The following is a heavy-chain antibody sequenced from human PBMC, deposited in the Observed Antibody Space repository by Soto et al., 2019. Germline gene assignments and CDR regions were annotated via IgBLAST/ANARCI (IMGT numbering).Heavy chain of an antibody. CDR1: GGSISSGGYY. Sequence: SETLSLTCTVSGGSISSGGYYWSWIRQHPGKGLEWIGYIYYSGSTYYTPSLKSRLTISVDTSNSQFSLKLSSVTAADTAVYYCARAGRYCSGGSCYSDLWYFDLWGRGTLVTVSS. CDR3: ARAGRYCSGGSCYSDLWYFDL. CDR2: IYYSGST. V-gene: IGHV4-31*03. D-gene: IGHD2-15*01. J-gene: IGHJ2*01.